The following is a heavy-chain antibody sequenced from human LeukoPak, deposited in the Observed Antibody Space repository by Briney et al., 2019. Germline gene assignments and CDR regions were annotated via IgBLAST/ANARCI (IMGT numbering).Heavy chain of an antibody. CDR1: GYTFTTYD. D-gene: IGHD1/OR15-1a*01. V-gene: IGHV1-18*01. CDR3: ARVGTGTRSFDY. Sequence: ASLKVSCKTSGYTFTTYDINWVRQTPGQGLVWMGRISAYNGYTNYGQKLQGRVTMTTGTSTSTAYMELRSLRSDDTAVYYCARVGTGTRSFDYWGQGTLVTVSS. J-gene: IGHJ4*02. CDR2: ISAYNGYT.